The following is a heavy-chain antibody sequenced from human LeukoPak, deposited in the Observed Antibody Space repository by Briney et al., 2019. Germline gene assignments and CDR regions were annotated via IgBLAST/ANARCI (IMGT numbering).Heavy chain of an antibody. CDR1: GFTVSSNY. V-gene: IGHV3-66*01. Sequence: PGGSLRLSCAASGFTVSSNYMSWVRQAPGKGLEWVSVIYSGGSTYYADSVKGRFTISRDNSKNTLYLQMNSLRAEDTAVYYCAKDSGTCSSTSCYVYYYMDVWGKGTTVTVSS. J-gene: IGHJ6*03. CDR2: IYSGGST. CDR3: AKDSGTCSSTSCYVYYYMDV. D-gene: IGHD2-2*01.